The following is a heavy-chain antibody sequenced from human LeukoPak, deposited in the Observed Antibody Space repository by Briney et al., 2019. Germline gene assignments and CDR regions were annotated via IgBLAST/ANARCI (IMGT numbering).Heavy chain of an antibody. CDR1: GGSISSGGYY. V-gene: IGHV4-31*03. CDR2: IYYSGNT. D-gene: IGHD2/OR15-2a*01. CDR3: ARDPQNWDAFDI. J-gene: IGHJ3*02. Sequence: SQTLSLTCTVSGGSISSGGYYWSWIRQHPGKGLEWIGYIYYSGNTNYNPSLKSRVTISVDTSKNQFSLKLSSVTAADTAVYYCARDPQNWDAFDIWGQGTMVTVSS.